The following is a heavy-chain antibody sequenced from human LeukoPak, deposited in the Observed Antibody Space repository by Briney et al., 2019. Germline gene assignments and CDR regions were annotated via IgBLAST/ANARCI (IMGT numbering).Heavy chain of an antibody. V-gene: IGHV4-61*05. D-gene: IGHD6-13*01. CDR2: IYYSGST. CDR3: AGLIAAAGTAYYFDY. Sequence: PSETLSLTCTVSGGSISSSSYYWSWIRQPPGKGLEWIGYIYYSGSTNYNPSLKSRVTISVDTSKNQFSLKLSSVTAADTAVYYCAGLIAAAGTAYYFDYWGQGTLVTVSS. J-gene: IGHJ4*02. CDR1: GGSISSSSYY.